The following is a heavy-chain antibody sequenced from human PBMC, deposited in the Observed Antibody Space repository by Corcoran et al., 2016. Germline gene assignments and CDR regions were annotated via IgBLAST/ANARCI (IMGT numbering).Heavy chain of an antibody. J-gene: IGHJ4*02. V-gene: IGHV1-46*01. D-gene: IGHD3-22*01. CDR1: GYTFTSDY. CDR2: INPSGGST. CDR3: ARVRSDSSGYQDNQFVY. Sequence: QVQLVQSGAEVKKPGASVKVSCKASGYTFTSDYIHWVRQAPGQGREWMGIINPSGGSTSYAQTFQGRVTMTRDTSTSTVYMELSSLRSEDTAVYYCARVRSDSSGYQDNQFVYWGQGTLVTVSS.